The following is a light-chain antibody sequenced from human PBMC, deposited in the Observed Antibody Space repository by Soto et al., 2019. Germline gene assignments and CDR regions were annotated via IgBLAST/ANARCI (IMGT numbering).Light chain of an antibody. CDR2: DAS. V-gene: IGKV1-33*01. J-gene: IGKJ5*01. CDR1: QDIGNY. Sequence: DIQMTQSPASLSASVGDRITITCQASQDIGNYVSWYQQKPGKAPKLMIYDASALESGVPSRFSGGGSGTDFTFTISSLQPEDFATYSCRQYYNVPITFGQGTQLEIK. CDR3: RQYYNVPIT.